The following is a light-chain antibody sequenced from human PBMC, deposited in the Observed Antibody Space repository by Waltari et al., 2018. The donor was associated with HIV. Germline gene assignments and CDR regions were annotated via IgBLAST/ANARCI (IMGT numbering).Light chain of an antibody. V-gene: IGLV2-14*01. CDR1: SEDVGGYNF. CDR3: CSYTRTTSYV. J-gene: IGLJ1*01. Sequence: QSALTQPASVSGSPGQSLTISCTGTSEDVGGYNFVCWYRQHPGKVPKLTISEVTNRPSGTPDRFSGSKSGNTASLTISGLQAEDDGDYFCCSYTRTTSYVFGTGTTVTAL. CDR2: EVT.